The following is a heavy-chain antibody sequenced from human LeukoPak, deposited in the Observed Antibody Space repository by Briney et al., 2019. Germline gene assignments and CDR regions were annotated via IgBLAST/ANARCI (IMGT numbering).Heavy chain of an antibody. V-gene: IGHV3-23*01. CDR2: ISGSGVST. CDR3: MLYGPIDY. CDR1: GFTFSSYG. J-gene: IGHJ4*02. Sequence: GGSLRLSCAASGFTFSSYGMSWVRQAPGKGLEWVSAISGSGVSTYYADSVKGRSTISRDNSKNTLYLQMNSLKTEDTAVYYCMLYGPIDYWGQGTLVTVSS. D-gene: IGHD3-10*01.